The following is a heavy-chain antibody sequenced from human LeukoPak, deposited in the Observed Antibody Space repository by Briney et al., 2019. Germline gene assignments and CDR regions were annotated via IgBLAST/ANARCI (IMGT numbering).Heavy chain of an antibody. V-gene: IGHV4-34*01. CDR2: INHSGST. D-gene: IGHD6-13*01. CDR3: ARDPGIAAAVHIDAFDI. J-gene: IGHJ3*02. Sequence: SETLSLTCAVYGGSFSGYYWSWIRQPPGKGLEWIGEINHSGSTNYNPSLKSRVTISVDTSKNQFSLKLSSVTAADTAVYYCARDPGIAAAVHIDAFDIWGQGTMVTVSS. CDR1: GGSFSGYY.